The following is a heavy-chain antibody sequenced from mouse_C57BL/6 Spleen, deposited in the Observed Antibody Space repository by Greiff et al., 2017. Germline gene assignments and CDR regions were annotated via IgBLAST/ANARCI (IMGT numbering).Heavy chain of an antibody. CDR2: ILPGSGST. V-gene: IGHV1-9*01. Sequence: VKVVESGAELMKPGASVKLSCKATGYTFTGYWIAWVKQRPGHGLEWIGEILPGSGSTNYNEKFKGKATFTADTSSNTAYMQLSSLTTEDSAIYYCAKIDYDYDDAMDYWGQGTSVTVSS. J-gene: IGHJ4*01. D-gene: IGHD2-4*01. CDR3: AKIDYDYDDAMDY. CDR1: GYTFTGYW.